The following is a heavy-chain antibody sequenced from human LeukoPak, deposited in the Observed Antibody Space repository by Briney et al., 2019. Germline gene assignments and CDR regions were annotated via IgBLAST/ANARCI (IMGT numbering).Heavy chain of an antibody. CDR3: AKERLGGNYGDYAVDY. V-gene: IGHV3-23*01. CDR1: GFTLTSYA. CDR2: VSGSGDGT. J-gene: IGHJ4*02. D-gene: IGHD4-17*01. Sequence: GGSLRLSCAASGFTLTSYAMGWVRQAPGKGLEWVSSVSGSGDGTYYADSVKGRFTISRDNSKKTLDLHMDSLRAEDTAVYYCAKERLGGNYGDYAVDYWGQGTMVTVSS.